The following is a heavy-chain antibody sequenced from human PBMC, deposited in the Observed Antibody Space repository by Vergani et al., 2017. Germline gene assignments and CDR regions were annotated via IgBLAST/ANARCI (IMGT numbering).Heavy chain of an antibody. CDR2: IDHTGRP. CDR3: ARGNTETNGHLYYYYYMDV. D-gene: IGHD4-11*01. CDR1: GGSFTSYH. J-gene: IGHJ6*03. V-gene: IGHV4-34*01. Sequence: QVQLQQWGGGLLKPSETLSLTCVVYGGSFTSYHWTWIRQSPGEGLEWVGDIDHTGRPDYNPSRKSRLTMSVDKSRNQFSLTLNSVTATDTAIYFCARGNTETNGHLYYYYYMDVWVQGTAVTVS.